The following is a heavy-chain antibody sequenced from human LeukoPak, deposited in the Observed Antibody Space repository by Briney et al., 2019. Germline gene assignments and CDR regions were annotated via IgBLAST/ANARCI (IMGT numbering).Heavy chain of an antibody. J-gene: IGHJ6*04. D-gene: IGHD2-2*02. V-gene: IGHV1-69*06. CDR1: GGTFSSYA. CDR2: IIPTFGTP. CDR3: ARDREYCSSTSCHSTYYYYYGMDV. Sequence: GASVKVSCKASGGTFSSYAISWVRQAPGQGLEWMGGIIPTFGTPNYAQKFQGRVTITADKSTSTAYMELSSLRSEDTAVYYCARDREYCSSTSCHSTYYYYYGMDVWGKGTTVTVSS.